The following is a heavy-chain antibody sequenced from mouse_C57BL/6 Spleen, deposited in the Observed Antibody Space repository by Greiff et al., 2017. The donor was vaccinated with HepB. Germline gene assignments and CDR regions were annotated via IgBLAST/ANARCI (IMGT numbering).Heavy chain of an antibody. J-gene: IGHJ4*01. CDR1: GFTFSSYG. Sequence: EVQVVESGGDLVKPGGSLKLSCAASGFTFSSYGMSWVRQTPDKRLEWVATISSGGSYTYYPDSVKGRFTISRDNAKNTLYLQMSSLKSEDTAMYYCARHEAPFYAMDYWGQGTSVTVSS. CDR2: ISSGGSYT. CDR3: ARHEAPFYAMDY. V-gene: IGHV5-6*01.